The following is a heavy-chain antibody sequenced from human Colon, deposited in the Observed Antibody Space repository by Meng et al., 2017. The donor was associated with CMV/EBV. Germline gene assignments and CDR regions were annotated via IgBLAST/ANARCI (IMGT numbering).Heavy chain of an antibody. V-gene: IGHV4-61*01. CDR2: ISYSGNT. Sequence: GSLRLSCNVSGGSVNSGSYYWTWIRQPPGKGLEWIGYISYSGNTNYNPSLKSRLTMEVDTSRNQFSLRLTSVSAADTAMYYCARETSGWSTGIDYWGQGTLVTVSS. CDR3: ARETSGWSTGIDY. CDR1: GGSVNSGSYY. J-gene: IGHJ4*02. D-gene: IGHD6-19*01.